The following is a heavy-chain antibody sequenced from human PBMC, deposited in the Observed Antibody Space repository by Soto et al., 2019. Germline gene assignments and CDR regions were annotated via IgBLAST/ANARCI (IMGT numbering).Heavy chain of an antibody. CDR1: GGSISSYY. Sequence: ASGTLYLTCTVSGGSISSYYWSWIRQPPGKGLEWIGYIYYSGSTNYNPSLKSRVTISVDTSKNQFSLKLSSVTAAETAVYYCARGRGWYWFDPWGQGTLVTVSS. CDR3: ARGRGWYWFDP. J-gene: IGHJ5*02. CDR2: IYYSGST. V-gene: IGHV4-59*01. D-gene: IGHD6-19*01.